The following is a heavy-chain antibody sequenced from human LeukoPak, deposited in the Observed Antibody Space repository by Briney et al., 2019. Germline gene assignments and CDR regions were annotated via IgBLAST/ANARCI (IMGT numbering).Heavy chain of an antibody. Sequence: QAGGSLRPSCAASGFTFSSYAMHWVRQAPGKGLEWVAVISYDGSNKYYADSVKGRFTISRDNSKNTLYLQMNSLRAEDTAVYYCARDSSRWYFDYWGQGTLVAVSS. CDR2: ISYDGSNK. V-gene: IGHV3-30-3*01. J-gene: IGHJ4*02. D-gene: IGHD2-15*01. CDR3: ARDSSRWYFDY. CDR1: GFTFSSYA.